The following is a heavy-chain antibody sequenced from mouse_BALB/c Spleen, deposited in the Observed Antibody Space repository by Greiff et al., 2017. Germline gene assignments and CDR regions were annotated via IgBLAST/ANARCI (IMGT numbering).Heavy chain of an antibody. CDR1: GYTFTSYW. J-gene: IGHJ4*01. CDR2: IYPGNSDT. D-gene: IGHD2-12*01. Sequence: VQLQQSGTVLARPGASVKMSCKASGYTFTSYWMHWVKQRPGQGLEWIGAIYPGNSDTSYNQKFKGKAKLTAVTSTSTAYMELSSLTNEDSAVYYCTRESYSDYAMDYWGQGTSVTVSS. V-gene: IGHV1-5*01. CDR3: TRESYSDYAMDY.